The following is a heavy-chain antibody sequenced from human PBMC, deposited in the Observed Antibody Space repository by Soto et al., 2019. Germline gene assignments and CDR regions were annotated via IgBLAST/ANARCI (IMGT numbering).Heavy chain of an antibody. D-gene: IGHD3-10*02. CDR2: IWYDGSNK. Sequence: GGSLRLSCAASGFTFSSYGMHWVRQAPGKGLEWVAVIWYDGSNKYYADSVKGRFTISRDNSKNTLYLQMNSLRAEDTAVYYCARDSPGCSGSYYKPIYYYYYYGMDVWGQGTTVTVSS. J-gene: IGHJ6*02. CDR3: ARDSPGCSGSYYKPIYYYYYYGMDV. V-gene: IGHV3-33*01. CDR1: GFTFSSYG.